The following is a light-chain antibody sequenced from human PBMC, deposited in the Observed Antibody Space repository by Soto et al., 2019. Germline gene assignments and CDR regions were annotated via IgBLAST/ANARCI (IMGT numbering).Light chain of an antibody. CDR2: AAS. CDR1: QNIKTY. CDR3: QQSFSSPPWT. Sequence: DISMTQSRSSRSASVGYSATITCRXSQNIKTYLNWYQQKPGKAPNLLIYAASSLHSGVPSRFSGSGSGTDFTLTINSLQPEDFATYYCQQSFSSPPWTFGQGTKVDI. J-gene: IGKJ1*01. V-gene: IGKV1-39*01.